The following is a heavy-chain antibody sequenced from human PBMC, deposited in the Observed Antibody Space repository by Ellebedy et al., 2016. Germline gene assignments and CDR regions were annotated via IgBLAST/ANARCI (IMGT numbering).Heavy chain of an antibody. Sequence: ASVKVSXXASGYTFTSYYMHWVRQAPGQGLEWMGIINPSGGSTSYAQKFQGRVTMTRDTSISTAYMELSRLRSDDTAVYYCARTMVRGVINPFGYWGQGTLVTVSS. D-gene: IGHD3-10*01. CDR1: GYTFTSYY. CDR2: INPSGGST. J-gene: IGHJ4*02. V-gene: IGHV1-46*01. CDR3: ARTMVRGVINPFGY.